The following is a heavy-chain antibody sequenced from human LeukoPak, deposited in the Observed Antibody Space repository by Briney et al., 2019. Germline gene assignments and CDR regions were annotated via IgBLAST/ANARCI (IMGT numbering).Heavy chain of an antibody. CDR1: GFTFSSYG. D-gene: IGHD1-26*01. CDR2: ISYDGSNK. J-gene: IGHJ4*02. CDR3: AKDMLGSGSSFDY. V-gene: IGHV3-30*18. Sequence: QPGGSLRLSCAASGFTFSSYGMHWVRQAPGKGLEWVAVISYDGSNKYYADSVKGRFTISRDNSKNTLYLQMNSPRAEDTAVYYCAKDMLGSGSSFDYWGQGTLVTVSS.